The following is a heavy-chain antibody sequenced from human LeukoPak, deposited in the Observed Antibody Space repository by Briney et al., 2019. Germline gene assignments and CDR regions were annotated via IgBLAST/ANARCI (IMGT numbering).Heavy chain of an antibody. CDR2: IIPIFGTA. D-gene: IGHD6-13*01. V-gene: IGHV1-69*05. Sequence: ASVKVSCKASGGTFSSYAISWVRQAPGQGLEWMGGIIPIFGTANYAQKFQGRVTITTDESTSTAYMELSSLRSEDTAVYYCARSIAAAGDLDYWGQGTLVTVSS. CDR3: ARSIAAAGDLDY. J-gene: IGHJ4*02. CDR1: GGTFSSYA.